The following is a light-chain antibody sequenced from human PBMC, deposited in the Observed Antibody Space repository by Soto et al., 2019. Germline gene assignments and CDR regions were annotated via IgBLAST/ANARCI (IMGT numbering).Light chain of an antibody. CDR2: DVS. J-gene: IGLJ1*01. V-gene: IGLV2-14*03. CDR1: SSGVGGYNY. Sequence: QSVLTQPASVSGSPGQSITISCTGTSSGVGGYNYVSWYQQHPGKAPKLLINDVSNRPSGISDRFSGSKSGNTASLTISGLQAEDEADYYCSSYTSSTTNVFGTGTKVTVL. CDR3: SSYTSSTTNV.